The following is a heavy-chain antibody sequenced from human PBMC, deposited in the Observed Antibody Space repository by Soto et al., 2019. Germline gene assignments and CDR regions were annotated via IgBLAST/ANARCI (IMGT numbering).Heavy chain of an antibody. Sequence: GGSLRLSCAASGFTFSSYGMHWVRQAPGKGLEWVAVIWYDGSNKYYADSVKGRFTISRDNSKNTLYLQMNSLRAEDTAVYYCAIDQGYDILTGYDWAGVTYMDVWGKGTTVTVSS. CDR3: AIDQGYDILTGYDWAGVTYMDV. CDR1: GFTFSSYG. J-gene: IGHJ6*03. V-gene: IGHV3-33*01. D-gene: IGHD3-9*01. CDR2: IWYDGSNK.